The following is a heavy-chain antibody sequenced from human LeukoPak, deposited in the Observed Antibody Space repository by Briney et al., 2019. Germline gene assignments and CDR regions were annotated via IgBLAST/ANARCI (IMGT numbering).Heavy chain of an antibody. CDR3: ARVLGYSYGPAPDY. J-gene: IGHJ4*02. CDR2: ISSSGGDT. V-gene: IGHV3-64*02. CDR1: GFSFSNYG. Sequence: GGSLRLSCAASGFSFSNYGMPWVRQAPGKGLEYVSAISSSGGDTYYADSVKGRFTISRDNSKNTLYLQMGSLRAEDMAVYYCARVLGYSYGPAPDYWGQGTLVTVSS. D-gene: IGHD5-18*01.